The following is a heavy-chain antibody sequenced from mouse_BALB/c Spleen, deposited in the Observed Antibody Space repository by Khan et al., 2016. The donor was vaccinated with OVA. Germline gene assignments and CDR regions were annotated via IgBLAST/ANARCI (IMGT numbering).Heavy chain of an antibody. CDR3: ASGSFAMDY. J-gene: IGHJ4*01. CDR1: GDTFSSYW. V-gene: IGHV1-9*01. D-gene: IGHD1-1*01. CDR2: ISPGSGST. Sequence: QVQLQQSGAELMKPGASVKISCKATGDTFSSYWIEWVKERPGHGLEWIGEISPGSGSTNYNEKFKGKATFTAETSSNTAYMQLSSLTSEDSAVYYCASGSFAMDYWGQGTSVTVSS.